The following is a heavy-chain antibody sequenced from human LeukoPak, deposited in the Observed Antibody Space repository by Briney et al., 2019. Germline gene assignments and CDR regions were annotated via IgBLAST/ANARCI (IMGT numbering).Heavy chain of an antibody. J-gene: IGHJ3*02. CDR2: ISYDGGKK. CDR3: AKGKQQWWTFDALDI. V-gene: IGHV3-30*18. CDR1: GFTFSTYG. D-gene: IGHD2-8*01. Sequence: GGSLRLSCAASGFTFSTYGMHWVRQAPGKGLEWAALISYDGGKKYYADSVKGRFTISRDNSKNTLYLQINSLIPDDTAVYYRAKGKQQWWTFDALDIWGQGTTVTVSS.